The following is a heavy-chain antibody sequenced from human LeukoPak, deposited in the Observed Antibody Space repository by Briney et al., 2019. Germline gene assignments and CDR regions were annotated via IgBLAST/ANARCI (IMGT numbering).Heavy chain of an antibody. J-gene: IGHJ4*02. CDR1: GFTFSSFE. CDR2: ISSRGTTM. CDR3: ASWRGDGYNSVY. V-gene: IGHV3-48*03. Sequence: PGGSLRLSCAASGFTFSSFEMNWVRQAPGEGLEWVSYISSRGTTMYYSDSVKGRFTISRDNAKNSLYLQMNSLRAEDTAVYYCASWRGDGYNSVYWGQGALVTVSS. D-gene: IGHD5-24*01.